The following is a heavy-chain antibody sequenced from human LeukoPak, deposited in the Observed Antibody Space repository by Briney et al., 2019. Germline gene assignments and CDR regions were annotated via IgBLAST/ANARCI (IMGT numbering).Heavy chain of an antibody. D-gene: IGHD4-17*01. V-gene: IGHV3-73*01. CDR1: GFSFSGSA. J-gene: IGHJ4*02. CDR2: IKSKANSYAT. Sequence: GGSLRLSCSASGFSFSGSAVHWVRQAPGRGLEWVGRIKSKANSYATAYAASVKGRFTISRDDSENTAFLQMNSLKTEDTAVYYCTRRGDGDYGDYWGQGTLVTVSS. CDR3: TRRGDGDYGDY.